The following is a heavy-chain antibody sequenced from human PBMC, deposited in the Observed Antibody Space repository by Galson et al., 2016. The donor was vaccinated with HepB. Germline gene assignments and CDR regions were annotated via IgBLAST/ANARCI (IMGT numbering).Heavy chain of an antibody. CDR2: INPDGTNT. J-gene: IGHJ5*02. CDR1: GFSSSDYW. D-gene: IGHD1-7*01. Sequence: SLRLSCAVSGFSSSDYWMNWVRHAPGTGLEWVSHINPDGTNTAYADSVKGRFTFSRDKAQNTLSLQMNSLRVEDTAVYYCVRDGMGTTPYDLWGQGTLVTVSS. V-gene: IGHV3-74*01. CDR3: VRDGMGTTPYDL.